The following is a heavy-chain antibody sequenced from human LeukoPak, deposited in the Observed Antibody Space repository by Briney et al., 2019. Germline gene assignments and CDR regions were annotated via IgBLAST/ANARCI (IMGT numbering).Heavy chain of an antibody. V-gene: IGHV1-2*02. CDR3: AREEVIAAAGPTLDY. CDR2: INPNSGGT. Sequence: SVKVSCKASGYTFTGYFMHWVRQAPGQGLEWMGWINPNSGGTNYAQKFQGRVTMTRDTSISTAYMELSRLRSDDTAVFYCAREEVIAAAGPTLDYWGQGALVTVSS. D-gene: IGHD6-13*01. CDR1: GYTFTGYF. J-gene: IGHJ4*02.